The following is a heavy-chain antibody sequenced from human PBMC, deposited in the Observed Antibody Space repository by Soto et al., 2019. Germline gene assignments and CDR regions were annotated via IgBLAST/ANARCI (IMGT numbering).Heavy chain of an antibody. CDR3: VRDDGSGTPWIFDY. CDR1: GGSISGANYY. V-gene: IGHV4-31*11. CDR2: IYYSGST. D-gene: IGHD3-10*01. Sequence: SETLSLTCAVSGGSISGANYYWSWVRQHPGKGLEWIGNIYYSGSTEYNPSLKSRVTISLDASKDRFSLELRSVTAADTAVYYCVRDDGSGTPWIFDYWGQGTLVTVSS. J-gene: IGHJ4*02.